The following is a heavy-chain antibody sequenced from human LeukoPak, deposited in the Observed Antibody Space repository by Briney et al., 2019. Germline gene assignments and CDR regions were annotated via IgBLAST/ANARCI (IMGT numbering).Heavy chain of an antibody. CDR1: GFRFSSYW. CDR2: IKEDGSEE. Sequence: PGGSLRLSCAASGFRFSSYWMNWVRQAPGKGLEWVAYIKEDGSEEYYLSSVRGRFTISRDNAKNSLYLQMSGLRVEDTAVYFCARPRRQWLLLDAFDLWGQGTMVTVSS. D-gene: IGHD6-19*01. V-gene: IGHV3-7*01. CDR3: ARPRRQWLLLDAFDL. J-gene: IGHJ3*01.